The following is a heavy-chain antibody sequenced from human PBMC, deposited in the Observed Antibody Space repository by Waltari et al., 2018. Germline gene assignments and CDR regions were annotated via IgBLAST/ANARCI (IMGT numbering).Heavy chain of an antibody. CDR2: ISSSGSTI. D-gene: IGHD6-19*01. J-gene: IGHJ4*02. CDR1: GFTFSSYE. Sequence: EVQLVESGGGLVQPGGSLRLSCAASGFTFSSYEMTWVRQAPGKGLEWVSYISSSGSTIYYADSVKGRFTISRDNAKNSLYLQMNSLRAEDTAVYYCARETQGHIAVAGTGDYWGQGTLVTVSS. V-gene: IGHV3-48*03. CDR3: ARETQGHIAVAGTGDY.